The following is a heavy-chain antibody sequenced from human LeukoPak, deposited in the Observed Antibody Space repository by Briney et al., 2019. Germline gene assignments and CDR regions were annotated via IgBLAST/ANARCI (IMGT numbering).Heavy chain of an antibody. D-gene: IGHD1-7*01. J-gene: IGHJ4*02. CDR1: GDIFSSNSAA. Sequence: SQTLSLTCAISGDIFSSNSAAWDWIRQSPSRGLEWLGRTYYRSNLYNDYAVAVKSRITINPDTSKNQFSLQLNSVTPEDTAVYGSGTRASIDYWGQGTLVTVSS. V-gene: IGHV6-1*01. CDR3: GTRASIDY. CDR2: TYYRSNLYN.